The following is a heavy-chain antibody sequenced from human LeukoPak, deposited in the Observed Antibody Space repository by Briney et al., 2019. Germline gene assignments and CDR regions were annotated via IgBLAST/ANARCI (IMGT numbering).Heavy chain of an antibody. Sequence: ASVKISCKASGYTFTTYYLHWVRQAPGQGLEWMGIINPNAGDTGYARKFLGRVTMTRDTSTSTVYMELSSLRSEDTAVYYCAKGEGYRVGAWWYFDYWGQGTLVTVSS. CDR3: AKGEGYRVGAWWYFDY. CDR1: GYTFTTYY. D-gene: IGHD1-26*01. V-gene: IGHV1-46*01. J-gene: IGHJ4*02. CDR2: INPNAGDT.